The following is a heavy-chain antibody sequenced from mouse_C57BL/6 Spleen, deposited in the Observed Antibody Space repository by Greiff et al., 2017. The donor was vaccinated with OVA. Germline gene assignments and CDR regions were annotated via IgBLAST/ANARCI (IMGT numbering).Heavy chain of an antibody. CDR3: ARGDSSGYDYAMDY. CDR1: GYAFSSSW. J-gene: IGHJ4*01. CDR2: IYPGDGDT. Sequence: QVQLKQSGPELVKPGASVKISCKASGYAFSSSWMNWVKQRPGKGLEWIGRIYPGDGDTNYNGKFKGKATLTADKSSSTAYMQLSSLTSEDSAVYFCARGDSSGYDYAMDYWGQGTSVTVSS. V-gene: IGHV1-82*01. D-gene: IGHD3-2*02.